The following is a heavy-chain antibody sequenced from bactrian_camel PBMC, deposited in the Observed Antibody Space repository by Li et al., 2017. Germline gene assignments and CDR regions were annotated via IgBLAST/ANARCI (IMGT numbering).Heavy chain of an antibody. Sequence: QVQLVESGGGSVQAGGSLRLSCATSGYTYSAKCMGWFRQVPGKEREGVARIDSDGTTWYADSVKGRFTVSQDSAKNTLYPQMNSLKPEDTAMYYSSINVHAPRVVPGIACAPQEYWGQGTRSPSP. V-gene: IGHV3S9*01. CDR1: GYTYSAKC. J-gene: IGHJ4*01. CDR3: SINVHAPRVVPGIACAPQEY. D-gene: IGHD2*01. CDR2: IDSDGTT.